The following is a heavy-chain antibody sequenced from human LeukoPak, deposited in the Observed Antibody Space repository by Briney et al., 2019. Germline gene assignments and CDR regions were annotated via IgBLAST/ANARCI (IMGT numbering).Heavy chain of an antibody. D-gene: IGHD3-22*01. Sequence: SETLSLTCTVSGGSISSSSYYWGWMRPPPGNGLEWIGSIYYSGSTYYNPSLKSRVTISVDTSKNQFPLKLSSVTAADTAVYYCARQKYYDDSYFDYWGQGTLVTVSS. V-gene: IGHV4-39*01. J-gene: IGHJ4*02. CDR2: IYYSGST. CDR1: GGSISSSSYY. CDR3: ARQKYYDDSYFDY.